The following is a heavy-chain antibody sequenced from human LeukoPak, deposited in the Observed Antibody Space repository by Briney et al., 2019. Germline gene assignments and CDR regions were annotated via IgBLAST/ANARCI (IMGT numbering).Heavy chain of an antibody. V-gene: IGHV3-30*03. D-gene: IGHD5/OR15-5a*01. CDR3: ARESYSVIDY. Sequence: GGSLRLSCAASGFAFSSYSMNWVRQAPGKGLEWVAAISFDGIDEFYADSVKGRFTIFRDKSRRTLFLQMNSLRAEDTAVFYCARESYSVIDYWGQGTLVTVSS. CDR1: GFAFSSYS. J-gene: IGHJ4*02. CDR2: ISFDGIDE.